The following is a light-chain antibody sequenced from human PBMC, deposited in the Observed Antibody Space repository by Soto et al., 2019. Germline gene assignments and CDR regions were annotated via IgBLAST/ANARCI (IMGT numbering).Light chain of an antibody. CDR3: CSYAGSLWV. CDR2: DVS. Sequence: QSALTQPRSVSGSPGQSVTISCTGTSSDVGGYNYVSWYQQHAGKAPKLMIYDVSKRPSGVPDRFSGSKSGNTASLTISGLQAEDEADYYCCSYAGSLWVFGGGTKLTVL. J-gene: IGLJ3*02. V-gene: IGLV2-11*01. CDR1: SSDVGGYNY.